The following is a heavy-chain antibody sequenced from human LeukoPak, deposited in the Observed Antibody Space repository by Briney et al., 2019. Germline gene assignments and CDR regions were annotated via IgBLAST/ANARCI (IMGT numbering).Heavy chain of an antibody. CDR3: ARDGFVPAAARGDY. D-gene: IGHD2-2*01. Sequence: GASVRVSCKASGYTFTIYGISWVRQAPGEGLEWMGWISAYNGNTNYAQKLQGRVTMTTDTSTSTAYMELRSLRSDDTAVYYCARDGFVPAAARGDYWGQGTLVTVSS. J-gene: IGHJ4*02. CDR2: ISAYNGNT. CDR1: GYTFTIYG. V-gene: IGHV1-18*01.